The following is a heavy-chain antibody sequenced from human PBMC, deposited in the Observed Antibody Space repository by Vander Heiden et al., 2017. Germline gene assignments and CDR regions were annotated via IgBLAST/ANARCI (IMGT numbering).Heavy chain of an antibody. CDR3: AREFDVWPDDAFDI. CDR2: ISYDESNK. J-gene: IGHJ3*02. D-gene: IGHD2-8*01. V-gene: IGHV3-30-3*01. CDR1: GFTFSRYA. Sequence: VPLVESGGGVVQPGRSLSLLCSASGFTFSRYAMPWFRQTAGKGLEWVAVISYDESNKYYADSVKGRFTISRDNSKDTLYLQMNSLGAEDTAVYYCAREFDVWPDDAFDIWGQGTMVTGSS.